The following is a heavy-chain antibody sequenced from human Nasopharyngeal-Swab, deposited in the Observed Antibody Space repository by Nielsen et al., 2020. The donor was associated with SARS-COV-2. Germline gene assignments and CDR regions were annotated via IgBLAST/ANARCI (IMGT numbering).Heavy chain of an antibody. CDR2: IKQDGSEK. V-gene: IGHV3-7*01. CDR1: GFTFNSYY. D-gene: IGHD1-1*01. J-gene: IGHJ4*02. CDR3: ARDVRQRTGDY. Sequence: GESLNISCAASGFTFNSYYMSWLRQAPGKGLEWVGNIKQDGSEKYYVDSVKGRFTISRANAKTSLYLQMHSLSAEDTAVYYCARDVRQRTGDYWGQGTLVTVSS.